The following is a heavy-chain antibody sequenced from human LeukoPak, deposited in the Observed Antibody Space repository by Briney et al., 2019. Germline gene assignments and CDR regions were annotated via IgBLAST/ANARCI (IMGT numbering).Heavy chain of an antibody. V-gene: IGHV4-39*01. CDR3: ARLAAYAFDI. Sequence: SEPLSLTCTVSGGSISSSSYYWGWIRQPPGKGLEWIGSIYYSGSTYYNPSLKSRVTISVDTSKNQFSLKLSSVTAADTAVYYCARLAAYAFDIWGQGTMVTVSS. CDR2: IYYSGST. D-gene: IGHD6-13*01. J-gene: IGHJ3*02. CDR1: GGSISSSSYY.